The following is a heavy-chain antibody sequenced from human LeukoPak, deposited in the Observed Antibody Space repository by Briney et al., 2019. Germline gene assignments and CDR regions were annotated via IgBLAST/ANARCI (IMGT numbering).Heavy chain of an antibody. Sequence: PSETLSLTCTVSGGSISSSSYYWAWIRQPPGKGLEWIGSISYSGSTYYNPSLESRVTVAADTSNNQFSPTLYSVTAADTAVYYCARASLSIGGYSSFDYWGQGILVTVSS. CDR2: ISYSGST. CDR1: GGSISSSSYY. D-gene: IGHD2-15*01. V-gene: IGHV4-39*07. J-gene: IGHJ4*02. CDR3: ARASLSIGGYSSFDY.